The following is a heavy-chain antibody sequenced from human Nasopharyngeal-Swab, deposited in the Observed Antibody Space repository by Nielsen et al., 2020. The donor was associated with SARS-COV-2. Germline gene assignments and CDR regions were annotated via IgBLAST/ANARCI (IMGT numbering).Heavy chain of an antibody. CDR3: ARGRDRYCSGGSGYRVLSYGMDV. CDR2: IYHSGST. V-gene: IGHV4-30-2*01. J-gene: IGHJ6*02. CDR1: GGSISSSSYS. Sequence: SETLSLTCTVSGGSISSSSYSWSWIRQPPGKGLEWIGYIYHSGSTYYNPSLKSRVTISVDRSKNQFSLKLSSVTAADTAVYYCARGRDRYCSGGSGYRVLSYGMDVWGQGTTVTVSS. D-gene: IGHD2-15*01.